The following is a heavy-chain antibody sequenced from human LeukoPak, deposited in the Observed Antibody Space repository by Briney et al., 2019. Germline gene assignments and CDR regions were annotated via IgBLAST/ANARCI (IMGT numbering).Heavy chain of an antibody. Sequence: PSETLSLTCTVSGGSISSSSYYWGWIRQPPGKGLEWIGYIYYSGSTNYNPSLKSRVTISVDTSKNQFSLKLSSVTAADTAVYYCARDTIVVVPAAHHYYYYYGMDVWGQGTTVTVSS. D-gene: IGHD2-2*01. CDR2: IYYSGST. J-gene: IGHJ6*02. CDR3: ARDTIVVVPAAHHYYYYYGMDV. CDR1: GGSISSSSYY. V-gene: IGHV4-61*01.